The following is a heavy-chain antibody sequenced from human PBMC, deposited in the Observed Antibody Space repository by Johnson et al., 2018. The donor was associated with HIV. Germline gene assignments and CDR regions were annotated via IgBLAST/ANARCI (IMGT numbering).Heavy chain of an antibody. CDR3: ARYHYYDSRLNDAFDI. D-gene: IGHD3-22*01. CDR2: IISTCSTI. V-gene: IGHV3-11*04. Sequence: QVPLVESGGGLVKPGGSLRLSCAASGFTFSDYYMSWIRQAPGQALAWFSFIISTCSTIYYADSVTVLFTNSRDNAKNSLYLQMNSLRAEDTAVYYCARYHYYDSRLNDAFDIWGQGTMVTVSS. J-gene: IGHJ3*02. CDR1: GFTFSDYY.